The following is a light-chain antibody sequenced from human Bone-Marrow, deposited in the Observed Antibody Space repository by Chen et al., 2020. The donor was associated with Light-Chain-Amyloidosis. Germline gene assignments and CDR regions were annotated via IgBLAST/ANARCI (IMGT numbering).Light chain of an antibody. CDR3: QVWDSSSGRPV. CDR1: NMGSTS. CDR2: DDS. V-gene: IGLV3-21*02. J-gene: IGLJ3*02. Sequence: SYVLTQPSSVSVAPGQTATTACGGNNMGSTSVHWYQQTPGQAPLLVVYDDSDRPSGIPERLSGSISGNSATLTISRVEAGDEADYYCQVWDSSSGRPVFGGGTKLTVL.